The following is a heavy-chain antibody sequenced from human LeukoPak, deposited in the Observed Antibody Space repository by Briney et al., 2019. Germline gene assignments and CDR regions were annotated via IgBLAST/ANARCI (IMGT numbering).Heavy chain of an antibody. J-gene: IGHJ3*01. Sequence: PGGSLRLSCAASGFTFSSYAMSWVRQAPGKGLEWVSAISGSGGSTYYADSVKGRFTISRDNAKNSVYLQMNSLRDEDTAVYYCARDLYAQAFDVWGQGTRVTVSS. CDR3: ARDLYAQAFDV. D-gene: IGHD2/OR15-2a*01. V-gene: IGHV3-23*01. CDR1: GFTFSSYA. CDR2: ISGSGGST.